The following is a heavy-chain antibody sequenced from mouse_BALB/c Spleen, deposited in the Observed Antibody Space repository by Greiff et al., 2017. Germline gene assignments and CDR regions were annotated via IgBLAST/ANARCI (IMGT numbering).Heavy chain of an antibody. J-gene: IGHJ4*01. V-gene: IGHV5-6-5*01. CDR1: GFTFSSYA. CDR2: ISSGGST. Sequence: EVQRVESGGGLVKPGGSLKLSCAASGFTFSSYAMSWVRQTPEKRLEWVASISSGGSTYYPDSVKGRFTISRDNARNILYLQMSSLRSEDTAMYYCASDYYGSSYVGYAMDYWGQGTSVTVSS. D-gene: IGHD1-1*01. CDR3: ASDYYGSSYVGYAMDY.